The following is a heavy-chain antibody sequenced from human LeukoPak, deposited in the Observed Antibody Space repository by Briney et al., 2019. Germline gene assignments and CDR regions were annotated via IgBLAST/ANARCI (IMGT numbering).Heavy chain of an antibody. J-gene: IGHJ5*02. V-gene: IGHV4-59*01. CDR1: GGSISSYH. D-gene: IGHD3-9*01. Sequence: SETLSLTCTVSGGSISSYHWSWIRQPPGKGLEWIGYIYYSGSTNYNPSLKSRVTISVDTSKNQFSLKLSSVTAADTAVYYCASGLRYFGTWGQGTLVTVSS. CDR2: IYYSGST. CDR3: ASGLRYFGT.